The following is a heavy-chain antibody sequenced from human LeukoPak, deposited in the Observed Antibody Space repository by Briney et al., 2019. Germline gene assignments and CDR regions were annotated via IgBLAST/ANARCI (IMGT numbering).Heavy chain of an antibody. CDR1: GFPFSNYW. D-gene: IGHD1-14*01. Sequence: GGSLRLSCSASGFPFSNYWMNWVRQTPGKGLEWVANINKDGSEQNYVDSVTGRFTISRDNAKNSLYLQMNYLRPEDTAVFYCARQDHGPDYWGQGTLVTVSS. CDR3: ARQDHGPDY. J-gene: IGHJ4*02. CDR2: INKDGSEQ. V-gene: IGHV3-7*01.